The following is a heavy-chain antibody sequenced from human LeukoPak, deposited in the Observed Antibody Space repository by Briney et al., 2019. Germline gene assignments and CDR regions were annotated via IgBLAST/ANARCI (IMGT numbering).Heavy chain of an antibody. D-gene: IGHD3-22*01. Sequence: PGGSLRLSCAASGFIVSNRYMSWVRQAPGKGLEWVSVIYSGGSTHYTDSVKGRFTISRDNSKNTLYLQMISLRAEDTAVYYCARDLHYYDSSGYYWFDPWGQGTLVTVSS. CDR3: ARDLHYYDSSGYYWFDP. CDR2: IYSGGST. CDR1: GFIVSNRY. J-gene: IGHJ5*02. V-gene: IGHV3-53*01.